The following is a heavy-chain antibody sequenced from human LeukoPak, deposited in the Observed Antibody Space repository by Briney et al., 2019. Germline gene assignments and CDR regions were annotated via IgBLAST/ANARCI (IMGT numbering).Heavy chain of an antibody. V-gene: IGHV3-23*01. J-gene: IGHJ4*02. CDR1: GFTFSSHA. CDR2: ISGSGGST. D-gene: IGHD4-17*01. Sequence: QPGGSLRLSCAASGFTFSSHAMSWVRQAPGEGLEWVSAISGSGGSTYYADSVKGRFTISRDNSKNTLYLQMNSLRAEDTAVYYCAKRTGSVLMTTVNDYWGQGTLVTVSS. CDR3: AKRTGSVLMTTVNDY.